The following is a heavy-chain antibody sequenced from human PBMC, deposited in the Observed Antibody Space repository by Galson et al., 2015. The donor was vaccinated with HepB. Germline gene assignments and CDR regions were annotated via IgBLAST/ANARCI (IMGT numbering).Heavy chain of an antibody. J-gene: IGHJ6*03. Sequence: SVKVSCKASGYTFVSCTIHWVRQAPGQRLEWMGWINTGSGDTKYSQKFQGRVTITRDASASTAYLELTSLTSEDTAVYYCARGEGFSNYYYYYYMDVWGKGTTVTVSS. CDR3: ARGEGFSNYYYYYYMDV. CDR1: GYTFVSCT. D-gene: IGHD1-26*01. V-gene: IGHV1-3*04. CDR2: INTGSGDT.